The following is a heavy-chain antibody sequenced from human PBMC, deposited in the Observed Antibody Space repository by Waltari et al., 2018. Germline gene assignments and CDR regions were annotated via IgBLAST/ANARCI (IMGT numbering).Heavy chain of an antibody. CDR3: ARDLWFGELSLGY. J-gene: IGHJ4*02. CDR1: FTFSSYG. Sequence: FTFSSYGMHWVRQAPGKGLEWVAVIWYDGSNKYYADSVKGRFTISRDNSKNTLYLQMNSLRAEDTAVYYCARDLWFGELSLGYWGQGTLVTVSS. D-gene: IGHD3-10*01. CDR2: IWYDGSNK. V-gene: IGHV3-33*01.